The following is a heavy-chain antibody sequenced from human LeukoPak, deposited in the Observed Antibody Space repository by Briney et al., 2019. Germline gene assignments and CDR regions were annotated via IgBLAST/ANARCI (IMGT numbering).Heavy chain of an antibody. V-gene: IGHV3-30-3*01. D-gene: IGHD3-22*01. CDR3: AREGSSGYYPS. Sequence: PGGSLRLSCAASGSTFSSYPMHWVRQAPGKGLEWVAVISYDGSEKHYADPVKGRFTISRDNSKNTLYLQMNSLRAEDTAVYYCAREGSSGYYPSWGQGILVTVSS. CDR1: GSTFSSYP. J-gene: IGHJ4*02. CDR2: ISYDGSEK.